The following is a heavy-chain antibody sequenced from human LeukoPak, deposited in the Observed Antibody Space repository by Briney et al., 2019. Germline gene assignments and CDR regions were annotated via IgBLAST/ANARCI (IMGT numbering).Heavy chain of an antibody. Sequence: GGSLRLSCAASGFTLSSYSMNWVRQAPGKGLEWVSYISSSSSTIYYAVSVKGRFTISRDNAKNSRYLQMNSLRDEDTAVYYCAIIAAAAYGDWFDPWGQGTLVTVSS. CDR1: GFTLSSYS. D-gene: IGHD6-13*01. CDR3: AIIAAAAYGDWFDP. CDR2: ISSSSSTI. V-gene: IGHV3-48*02. J-gene: IGHJ5*02.